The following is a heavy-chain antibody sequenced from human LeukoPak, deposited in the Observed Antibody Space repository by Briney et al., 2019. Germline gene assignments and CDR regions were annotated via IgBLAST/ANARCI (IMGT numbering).Heavy chain of an antibody. D-gene: IGHD6-13*01. CDR3: ARPAPGSYSTFDY. Sequence: PGESLRLSCAASGFIFDIYTMNWVRQAPGKGLEWVSYISNTGNALNYADSVKGRFTISRDNAKNSLYLQMNSLRAEDTAVYYCARPAPGSYSTFDYWGPGTLVTVSS. V-gene: IGHV3-48*01. J-gene: IGHJ4*02. CDR2: ISNTGNAL. CDR1: GFIFDIYT.